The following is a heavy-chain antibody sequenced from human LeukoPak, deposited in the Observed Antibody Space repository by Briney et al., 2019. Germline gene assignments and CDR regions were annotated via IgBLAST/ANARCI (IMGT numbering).Heavy chain of an antibody. D-gene: IGHD2-2*01. J-gene: IGHJ6*03. CDR1: GFTFSSYG. Sequence: GGSLRLSCAASGFTFSSYGMHWVRQAPGKGLEWVAFIRYDGSNKYYADSVKGRFTISRDNSKNTLYLQMNSLRAEDTAVYYCAKPIRGCSSTSCPTSYYYYYMDVWGKGTTVTVSS. CDR2: IRYDGSNK. CDR3: AKPIRGCSSTSCPTSYYYYYMDV. V-gene: IGHV3-30*02.